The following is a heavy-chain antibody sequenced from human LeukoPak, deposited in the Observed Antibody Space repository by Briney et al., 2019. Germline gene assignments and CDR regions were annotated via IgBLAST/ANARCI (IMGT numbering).Heavy chain of an antibody. J-gene: IGHJ6*02. Sequence: SETLSLTCTVSGGSISSGPYYWIWIRQHPGKGLEWIGYITYSGNTYYYPALNSRVTVSLDTSKTQFSLKLSSVAAADTAVYYCARIAYDALDSYYYGMDVWGQGTTVTVSS. V-gene: IGHV4-31*03. D-gene: IGHD3-3*01. CDR2: ITYSGNT. CDR3: ARIAYDALDSYYYGMDV. CDR1: GGSISSGPYY.